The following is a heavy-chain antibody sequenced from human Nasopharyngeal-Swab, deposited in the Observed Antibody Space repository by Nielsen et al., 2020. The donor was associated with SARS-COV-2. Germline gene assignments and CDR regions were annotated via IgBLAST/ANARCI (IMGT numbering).Heavy chain of an antibody. V-gene: IGHV3-48*03. Sequence: GESLKISCAASGFTFSSYEMNWVRQAPGKGLEWASYISSSGSTIYYADSVKGRFTISRDDAKNSLYLQMNSLRAEDTAVYYCARLDIVVVPAAIDINYYYYYYMDVWGKGTTVTVSS. J-gene: IGHJ6*03. CDR3: ARLDIVVVPAAIDINYYYYYYMDV. CDR2: ISSSGSTI. D-gene: IGHD2-2*01. CDR1: GFTFSSYE.